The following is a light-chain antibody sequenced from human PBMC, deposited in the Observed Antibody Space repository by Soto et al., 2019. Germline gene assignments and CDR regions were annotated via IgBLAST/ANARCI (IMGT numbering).Light chain of an antibody. CDR1: TSNIGSNN. J-gene: IGLJ1*01. CDR2: NNE. Sequence: QSVLTQPPSASGTPGQRVTISCSGSTSNIGSNNVNWYRQLPGTAPKLLLFNNERRPSGVPGRVSGSKSGTSASLAISGLQSDDEADYYCQSYDSSLSSYVFGTGTKLTVL. CDR3: QSYDSSLSSYV. V-gene: IGLV1-44*01.